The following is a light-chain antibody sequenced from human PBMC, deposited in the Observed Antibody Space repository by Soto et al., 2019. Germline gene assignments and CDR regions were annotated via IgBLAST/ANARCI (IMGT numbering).Light chain of an antibody. J-gene: IGKJ1*01. CDR3: QQYGSSPRT. Sequence: EIVLTQSPGTLSLSPGERAALYCRASQSVSSSYLAWYQQKPGQAPRLLIYGASSRATGIPDRFSGSGSGTDFTLTISRLEPKDFAVYYGQQYGSSPRTFGQGTKVDIK. V-gene: IGKV3-20*01. CDR2: GAS. CDR1: QSVSSSY.